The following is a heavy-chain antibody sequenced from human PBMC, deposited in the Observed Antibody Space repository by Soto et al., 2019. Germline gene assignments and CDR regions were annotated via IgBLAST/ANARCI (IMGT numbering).Heavy chain of an antibody. Sequence: QVQLVESGGGVVQPGRSLRLSCAASGFTFSSYGMHWVRQAPGKGLEWVAVISYDGSNKYYADSVKGRFTISSDNYKIPLYLQMTSLRAEDTAVYYGAKPLRRIQLRLYGYWGLGTLVTISS. J-gene: IGHJ4*02. CDR2: ISYDGSNK. CDR1: GFTFSSYG. CDR3: AKPLRRIQLRLYGY. V-gene: IGHV3-30*18. D-gene: IGHD5-18*01.